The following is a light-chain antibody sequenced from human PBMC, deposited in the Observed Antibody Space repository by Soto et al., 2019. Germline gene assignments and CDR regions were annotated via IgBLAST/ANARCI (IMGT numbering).Light chain of an antibody. V-gene: IGKV3-20*01. CDR2: GTS. Sequence: IVLTQSPGILSLSPGERATLSCRASQSIDSTYSTWYQQKPGQAHRLLIYGTSNRATGIPDRFKGSGSGTDFTLTITRLEPEDFAVYYCQQYGTSPITFGPGTRLEIK. CDR3: QQYGTSPIT. CDR1: QSIDSTY. J-gene: IGKJ5*01.